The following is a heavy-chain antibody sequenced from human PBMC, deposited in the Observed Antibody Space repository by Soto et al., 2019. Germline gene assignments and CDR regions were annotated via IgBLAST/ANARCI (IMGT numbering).Heavy chain of an antibody. D-gene: IGHD6-6*01. Sequence: ASVKVSCKASGGTFSSYAISWVRQAPGQGLEWMGGIIPIFGTANHAQKFQGRVTITADESTSTAYMELSSLRSEDTAVYYCARGSNRYSSSSPYGMDVWGQGTTVTVSS. CDR1: GGTFSSYA. J-gene: IGHJ6*02. V-gene: IGHV1-69*13. CDR2: IIPIFGTA. CDR3: ARGSNRYSSSSPYGMDV.